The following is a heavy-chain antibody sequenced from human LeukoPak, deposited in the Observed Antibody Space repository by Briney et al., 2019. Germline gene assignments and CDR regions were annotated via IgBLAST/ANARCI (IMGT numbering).Heavy chain of an antibody. CDR2: IIPIFGTA. CDR1: GYSFTNYD. Sequence: SVKVSCKASGYSFTNYDINWVRQAAGQGLEWMGGIIPIFGTANYAQKFQGRVTITADESTSTAYMELSSLRSEDTAVYYCAILSPTVVNGDLDYWGQGTLVTVSS. V-gene: IGHV1-69*13. J-gene: IGHJ4*02. CDR3: AILSPTVVNGDLDY. D-gene: IGHD4-23*01.